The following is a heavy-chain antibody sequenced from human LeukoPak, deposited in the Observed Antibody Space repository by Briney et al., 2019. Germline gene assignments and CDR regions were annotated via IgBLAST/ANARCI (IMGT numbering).Heavy chain of an antibody. J-gene: IGHJ4*02. CDR1: GYRSTSYW. CDR3: ARRRDLYSGSYYPFDY. CDR2: IYPGNSDA. V-gene: IGHV5-51*01. Sequence: GESLKISCKGSGYRSTSYWIGWVRQMPGKGLKWMGIIYPGNSDARYSPSFQGQVTISADKSISTGYLQWSSLKASDTAMYYCARRRDLYSGSYYPFDYWGQGTLVTVSS. D-gene: IGHD1-26*01.